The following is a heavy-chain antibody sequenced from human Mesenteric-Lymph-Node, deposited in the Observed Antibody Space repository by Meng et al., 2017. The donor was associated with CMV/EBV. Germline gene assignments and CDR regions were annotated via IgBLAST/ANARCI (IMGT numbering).Heavy chain of an antibody. CDR3: VKGQGWSGFDFFDY. CDR1: GFTFSSYW. D-gene: IGHD3-3*01. J-gene: IGHJ4*02. V-gene: IGHV3-74*01. CDR2: INSDGSST. Sequence: GGSLRLSCAASGFTFSSYWMHWVRQAPGKGLVWVSRINSDGSSTSYADSVKGRFTISRDNAKNTLYLQMNSLRAEDTALYYCVKGQGWSGFDFFDYWGQGTLVTVSS.